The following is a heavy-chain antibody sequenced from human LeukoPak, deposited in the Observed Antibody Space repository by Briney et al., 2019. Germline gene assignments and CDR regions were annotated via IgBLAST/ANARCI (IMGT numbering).Heavy chain of an antibody. Sequence: GGSLRLSCAASGFTFSSYSMNWVRQAPGKGLEWVSSISSSSSYIYYADSVKGRFTISRDNAKNSLYLQMNSLRAEDTAVYYCVRGREVGYCSSTSCPNPDYWGQGTLVTVSS. CDR2: ISSSSSYI. CDR3: VRGREVGYCSSTSCPNPDY. CDR1: GFTFSSYS. V-gene: IGHV3-21*01. J-gene: IGHJ4*02. D-gene: IGHD2-2*01.